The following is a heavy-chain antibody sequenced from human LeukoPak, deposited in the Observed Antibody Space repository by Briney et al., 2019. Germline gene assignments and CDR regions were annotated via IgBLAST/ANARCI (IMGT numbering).Heavy chain of an antibody. J-gene: IGHJ4*02. CDR2: IYYSGST. CDR3: AREPTNYYYDSSGYSYFDY. CDR1: GYSISSGYY. V-gene: IGHV4-38-2*02. Sequence: PSETLSLTCTVSGYSISSGYYWGWIRQPPGKGLEWIGSIYYSGSTYYNPSLKSRVTISVDTSKNQFSLKLSSVTAADTAVYYCAREPTNYYYDSSGYSYFDYWGQGTLVTVSS. D-gene: IGHD3-22*01.